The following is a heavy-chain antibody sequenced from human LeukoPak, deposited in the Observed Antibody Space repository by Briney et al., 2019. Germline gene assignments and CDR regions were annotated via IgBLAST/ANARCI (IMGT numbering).Heavy chain of an antibody. V-gene: IGHV3-49*04. CDR3: RGDSSGYYSDYGMDV. D-gene: IGHD3-22*01. CDR1: GFTFGDYA. CDR2: IRSKAYGGTT. J-gene: IGHJ6*02. Sequence: PGRSLRLSCTASGFTFGDYAMSWVRQAPGKGLEWVSFIRSKAYGGTTEYAASVKGRFTISRDDSKSIAYLQMNSLKTEDTAVYYCRGDSSGYYSDYGMDVWGQGITVTVSS.